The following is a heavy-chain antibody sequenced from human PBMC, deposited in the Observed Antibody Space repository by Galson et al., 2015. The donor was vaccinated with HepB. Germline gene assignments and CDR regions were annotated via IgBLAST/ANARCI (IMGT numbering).Heavy chain of an antibody. CDR1: GGSISSNTFY. Sequence: SETLSLTCTVTGGSISSNTFYWGWIRQPPGKGLEWIGTIYYDGSTYYNSSLNGRVTISLDTSKNQFSLKLTSATAADTALYYCARVDRDGWQRPLPYWGQGTLVTVSS. J-gene: IGHJ4*02. CDR2: IYYDGST. CDR3: ARVDRDGWQRPLPY. D-gene: IGHD5-24*01. V-gene: IGHV4-39*07.